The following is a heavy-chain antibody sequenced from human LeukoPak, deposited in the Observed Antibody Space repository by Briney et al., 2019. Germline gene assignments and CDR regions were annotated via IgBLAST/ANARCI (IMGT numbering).Heavy chain of an antibody. CDR1: GFTFNTYS. CDR2: ISSSSSYI. Sequence: GGSLRLSCAASGFTFNTYSMNWVRQAPGKGLEWVSSISSSSSYIYYADSVKGRFTISRDNAKNSLYLQMNSLRAEDTAVYYCARAYSETYGLGYYYMDVWGQGTMVTVSS. J-gene: IGHJ6*03. D-gene: IGHD1-26*01. V-gene: IGHV3-21*01. CDR3: ARAYSETYGLGYYYMDV.